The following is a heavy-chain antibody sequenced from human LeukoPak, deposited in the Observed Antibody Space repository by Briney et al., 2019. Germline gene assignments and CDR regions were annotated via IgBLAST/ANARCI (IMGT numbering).Heavy chain of an antibody. D-gene: IGHD3-9*01. CDR1: GFTFNRDW. CDR2: IKEDGSEK. J-gene: IGHJ4*02. V-gene: IGHV3-7*01. Sequence: GGSLRLSCTASGFTFNRDWTAWVRQAPGKGLEWVANIKEDGSEKNYVDSVKGRFTISRDNAENSLYLQMNSLRAEDTAVYYCARDLGQRYFDWFGDDYWGQGTLVTVSS. CDR3: ARDLGQRYFDWFGDDY.